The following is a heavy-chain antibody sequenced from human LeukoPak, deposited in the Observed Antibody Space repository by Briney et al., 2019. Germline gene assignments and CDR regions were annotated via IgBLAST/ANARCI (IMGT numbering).Heavy chain of an antibody. CDR2: INPSGGST. J-gene: IGHJ4*02. CDR1: GYTFTSYY. CDR3: ARTQSGYCTNGVCPSHFDY. V-gene: IGHV1-46*01. D-gene: IGHD2-8*01. Sequence: GASVKVSCKASGYTFTSYYMHWVRQAPGQGLEWMGIINPSGGSTSYAQKFQGRVTMTRDMSTSTVYMELSSLRSEDTAVYYCARTQSGYCTNGVCPSHFDYWGQGTLVTVSS.